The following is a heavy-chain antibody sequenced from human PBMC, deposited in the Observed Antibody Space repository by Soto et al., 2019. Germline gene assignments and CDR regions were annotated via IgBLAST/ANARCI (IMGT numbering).Heavy chain of an antibody. J-gene: IGHJ4*02. CDR3: ARVSSSWYKDYFDY. V-gene: IGHV1-69*12. Sequence: QVQLVQSGAEVKKPGSSVKVSCKASGGTFSSYAISWVRQAPGQGLEWMGGIIPIFGTANYAQKFQGRVTITADESTSTAYMERSSLRSEDTAVYYCARVSSSWYKDYFDYWGQGTLVTVSS. D-gene: IGHD6-13*01. CDR1: GGTFSSYA. CDR2: IIPIFGTA.